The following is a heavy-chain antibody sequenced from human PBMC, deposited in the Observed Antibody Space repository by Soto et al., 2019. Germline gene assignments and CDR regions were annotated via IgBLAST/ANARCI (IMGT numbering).Heavy chain of an antibody. V-gene: IGHV4-59*08. CDR2: IYYSGST. Sequence: SETLSLTCTVSGGSISSYYWSWIRQPPGKGLEWIGYIYYSGSTNYNPSLKSRVTISVDTSKNQFSLKLSSVTAADTAVYYCARHLYRFDPWGQGTLVTVSS. CDR1: GGSISSYY. D-gene: IGHD2-8*01. J-gene: IGHJ5*02. CDR3: ARHLYRFDP.